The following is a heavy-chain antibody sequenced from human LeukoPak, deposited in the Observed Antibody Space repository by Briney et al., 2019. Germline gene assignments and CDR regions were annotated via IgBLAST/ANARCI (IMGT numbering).Heavy chain of an antibody. Sequence: PSETLSLTCTVSGYSISSGYYWGWIRQPPGKGLEWIGSIYHSGSTYYNPSLKSRVTISVDTSKNQFSLKLSSVTAADTAVYYCARDHLMVATVHYFDYWGQGTLATVSS. CDR1: GYSISSGYY. CDR3: ARDHLMVATVHYFDY. J-gene: IGHJ4*02. V-gene: IGHV4-38-2*02. D-gene: IGHD5-12*01. CDR2: IYHSGST.